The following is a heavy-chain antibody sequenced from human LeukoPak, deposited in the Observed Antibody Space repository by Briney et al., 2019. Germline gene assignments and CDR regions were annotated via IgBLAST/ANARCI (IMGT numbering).Heavy chain of an antibody. CDR1: GFTFSSYR. CDR3: ARGPSGYHNT. Sequence: GGSLRLSCAASGFTFSSYRMNWVRQAPGKGLEWVSSISSRNSYIYYADSVKGRFTISRDNSKNTLYLQMNSLRAEDTAVYYCARGPSGYHNTGGQGTLVTVSS. D-gene: IGHD5-12*01. CDR2: ISSRNSYI. V-gene: IGHV3-21*01. J-gene: IGHJ4*02.